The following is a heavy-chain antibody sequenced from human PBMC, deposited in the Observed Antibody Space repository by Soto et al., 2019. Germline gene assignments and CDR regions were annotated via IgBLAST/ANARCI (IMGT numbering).Heavy chain of an antibody. J-gene: IGHJ6*02. CDR3: ARDLAYCSSTSCYGPDAHYYGMDV. V-gene: IGHV1-2*02. CDR1: GYTFTGYY. Sequence: ASVKVSCKASGYTFTGYYMHWVRQAPGQGLEWMGWINPNSGGTNYAQKFQGRVTMTRDTSISTAYMELSRLRSDDTAVYYCARDLAYCSSTSCYGPDAHYYGMDVWGQGTTVTVSS. D-gene: IGHD2-2*01. CDR2: INPNSGGT.